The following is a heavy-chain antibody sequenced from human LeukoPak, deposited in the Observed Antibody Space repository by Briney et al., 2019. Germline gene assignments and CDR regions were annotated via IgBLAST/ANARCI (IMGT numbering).Heavy chain of an antibody. CDR2: ISGSGGST. CDR3: AKDGTRTMVRGVPYYFDY. D-gene: IGHD3-10*01. J-gene: IGHJ4*02. Sequence: PGGSLRLSCAASGFTFSSYAMSWVRQAPGKGLEWVSAISGSGGSTYYADSVKGRFTISRDNSKNTLYLQMNSLRAEDTAVYYCAKDGTRTMVRGVPYYFDYWGQGTLVTVSS. CDR1: GFTFSSYA. V-gene: IGHV3-23*01.